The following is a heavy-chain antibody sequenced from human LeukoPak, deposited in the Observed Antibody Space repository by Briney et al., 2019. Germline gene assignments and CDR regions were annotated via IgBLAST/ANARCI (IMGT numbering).Heavy chain of an antibody. CDR3: ARVTDGGYDYGDAFDI. D-gene: IGHD5-12*01. CDR1: GGSISSGDYY. J-gene: IGHJ3*02. CDR2: IYYSGST. Sequence: KASQTLSLTCTVSGGSISSGDYYWSWIRQPPGKGLEWIGYIYYSGSTYYNPSLKSRVTISVDTSKNQFSLKLSSVTAADTAVYYCARVTDGGYDYGDAFDIWGQGTMVTVSS. V-gene: IGHV4-30-4*01.